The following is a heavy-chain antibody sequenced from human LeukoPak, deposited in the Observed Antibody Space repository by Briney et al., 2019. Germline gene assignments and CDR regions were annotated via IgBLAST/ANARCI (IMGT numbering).Heavy chain of an antibody. Sequence: PSETLSLTCTVSGGSISGSSYFWGWIRQPPGKGLEWIGSIYYSGSTYYNPSLKSRVTISVDTSKNQFSLKLSSVTAADTAVYYCANYVSGTMRDYWGQGTLVTVSS. CDR3: ANYVSGTMRDY. CDR2: IYYSGST. D-gene: IGHD3-16*01. J-gene: IGHJ4*02. V-gene: IGHV4-39*01. CDR1: GGSISGSSYF.